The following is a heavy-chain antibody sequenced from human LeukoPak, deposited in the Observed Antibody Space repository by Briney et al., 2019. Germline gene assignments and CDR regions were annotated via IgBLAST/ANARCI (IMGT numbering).Heavy chain of an antibody. Sequence: SETLSLTCTVSGGSISSYFWTWIRQPAGKGLEWIGRIYPSGNTNYNPSLKSRVSMSVDTSKNQFSLNLTSVTAADTAAYYCAREGTVARGLDYWGQGTLVTVSS. J-gene: IGHJ4*02. CDR1: GGSISSYF. CDR3: AREGTVARGLDY. V-gene: IGHV4-4*07. CDR2: IYPSGNT. D-gene: IGHD4-17*01.